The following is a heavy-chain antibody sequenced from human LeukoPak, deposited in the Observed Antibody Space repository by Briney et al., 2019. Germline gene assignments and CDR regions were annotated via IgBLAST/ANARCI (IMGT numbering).Heavy chain of an antibody. V-gene: IGHV4-34*01. CDR2: INHSGST. Sequence: SETLSLTCAVYGGSFSGYYWSWIRQPPGKGLEWIGEINHSGSTNYNPSLKSRVTISVDTSKNQFSLKLSSVTAADTAVYYCARGPSITIFGVVTRSAYFQHWGQGTLVTVSS. D-gene: IGHD3-3*01. CDR1: GGSFSGYY. J-gene: IGHJ1*01. CDR3: ARGPSITIFGVVTRSAYFQH.